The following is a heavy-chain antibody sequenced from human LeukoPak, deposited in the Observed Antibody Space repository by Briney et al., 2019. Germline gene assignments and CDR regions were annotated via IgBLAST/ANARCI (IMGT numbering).Heavy chain of an antibody. J-gene: IGHJ4*02. D-gene: IGHD5-18*01. CDR3: ARGGTRGYSPSDY. CDR2: IKQDGSEK. V-gene: IGHV3-7*01. Sequence: PGGSLRLSCTASGFTFSRYWMSWVRQAPGKGLEWVASIKQDGSEKYYVDSVKGRFTISRDNARNSVYLQMNSLRAEDTAVYYCARGGTRGYSPSDYWGQGTLVTVSS. CDR1: GFTFSRYW.